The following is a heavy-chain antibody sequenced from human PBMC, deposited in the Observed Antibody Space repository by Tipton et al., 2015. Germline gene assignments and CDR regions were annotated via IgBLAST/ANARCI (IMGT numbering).Heavy chain of an antibody. Sequence: SLRLSCAASGFRFDDYAMHWVRQVPGKGLEWVSGISWNSGSIGYADSVKGRFTVSRDSAKHSLSLQMNSLRAEDSALYYCVKDRKDVVAAANFDLWGQGTLVTVSS. CDR1: GFRFDDYA. CDR2: ISWNSGSI. J-gene: IGHJ4*02. D-gene: IGHD2-15*01. CDR3: VKDRKDVVAAANFDL. V-gene: IGHV3-9*01.